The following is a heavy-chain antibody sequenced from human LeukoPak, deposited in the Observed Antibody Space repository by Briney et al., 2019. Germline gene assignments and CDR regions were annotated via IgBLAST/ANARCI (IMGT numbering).Heavy chain of an antibody. V-gene: IGHV3-74*01. CDR1: GFTFSTYW. CDR2: VNSDGSST. J-gene: IGHJ3*01. CDR3: ARTTSVSYVGDAF. D-gene: IGHD4-17*01. Sequence: AGGSLRLSCAASGFTFSTYWMHWVRQAPGKGLVWVSRVNSDGSSTTYADSVKGRFTISRDNAKNTLYLQMNNLRAEDTAVYYCARTTSVSYVGDAFWGQGTMVTVSS.